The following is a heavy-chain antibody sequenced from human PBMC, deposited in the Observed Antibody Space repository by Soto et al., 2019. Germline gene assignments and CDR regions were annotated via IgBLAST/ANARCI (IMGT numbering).Heavy chain of an antibody. J-gene: IGHJ5*02. V-gene: IGHV1-69*13. CDR1: GGTFSSYA. CDR2: IIPIFGTA. Sequence: GASVKVSCKASGGTFSSYAISWVRQAPGQGLEWMGGIIPIFGTANYAQKFQGRVTITADESTSTAYMQLSSLRSEDTAVYYCGRDSERAGATDDWFDPWGQGTLVTVAS. CDR3: GRDSERAGATDDWFDP. D-gene: IGHD6-25*01.